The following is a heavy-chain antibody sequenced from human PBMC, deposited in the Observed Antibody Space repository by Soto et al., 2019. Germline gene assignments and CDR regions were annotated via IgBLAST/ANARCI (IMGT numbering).Heavy chain of an antibody. J-gene: IGHJ5*02. CDR1: GGSLNTYY. CDR3: ARAPYYSSWKGYFDNWFDP. CDR2: IYFSGST. V-gene: IGHV4-59*01. Sequence: SETLSLTCTVSGGSLNTYYWSWIRQPPGQGLQWIGYIYFSGSTKYNPSLKSRVTMSVDMSKNQFSLKLSSVTAADTAIYYFARAPYYSSWKGYFDNWFDPWGQGTLVTVSS. D-gene: IGHD3-3*01.